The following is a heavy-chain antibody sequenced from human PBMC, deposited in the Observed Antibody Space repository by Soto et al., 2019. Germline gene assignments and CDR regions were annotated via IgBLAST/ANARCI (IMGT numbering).Heavy chain of an antibody. Sequence: PSETLSLTCAVYRGALSGSFWSWIRQPPGKGLEWIGEINHSGSTNYNPSLKSRLTISLDTSKKHFSLRLNSMTAADTGVYYCARERAYCTSDDCYRRHGLDVWGQGTKVTVSS. D-gene: IGHD2-21*02. J-gene: IGHJ6*02. V-gene: IGHV4-34*01. CDR1: RGALSGSF. CDR3: ARERAYCTSDDCYRRHGLDV. CDR2: INHSGST.